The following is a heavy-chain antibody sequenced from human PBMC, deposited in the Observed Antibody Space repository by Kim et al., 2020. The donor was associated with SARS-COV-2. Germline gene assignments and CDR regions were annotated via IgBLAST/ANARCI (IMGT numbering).Heavy chain of an antibody. D-gene: IGHD3-16*01. Sequence: GGSTYYAASVKGRFPISRDNSKNTLYLQMNSLRAEDTAVYYCATLGTGMDVWGQGTTVTVSS. J-gene: IGHJ6*02. V-gene: IGHV3-23*01. CDR3: ATLGTGMDV. CDR2: GGST.